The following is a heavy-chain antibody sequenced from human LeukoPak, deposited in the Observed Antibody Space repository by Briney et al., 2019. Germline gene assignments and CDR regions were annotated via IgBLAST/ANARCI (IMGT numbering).Heavy chain of an antibody. CDR2: INPNSGGT. Sequence: PGASVKVSCKASGYTFTGYYMHWVRQAPGQGLEWMGWINPNSGGTNYAQKFQGRVTMTRDTSISTAYMELSRLRSDDTAVYYCAGTYCSSTSCPLGLLGWGQGTLVTVSS. CDR1: GYTFTGYY. D-gene: IGHD2-2*01. CDR3: AGTYCSSTSCPLGLLG. V-gene: IGHV1-2*02. J-gene: IGHJ4*02.